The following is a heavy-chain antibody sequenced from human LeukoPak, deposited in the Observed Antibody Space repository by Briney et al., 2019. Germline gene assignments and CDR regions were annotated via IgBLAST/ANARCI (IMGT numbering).Heavy chain of an antibody. CDR3: ARTYDSSGYLRFDY. Sequence: SETLSLTCNVSGASISNYYWSWIRQPPGKELEWIGYIYYSGSTNYNPSLKSRVTISVDTSKNQFSLKLSSVTAADTAVYYCARTYDSSGYLRFDYWGQGTLVTVSS. D-gene: IGHD3-22*01. V-gene: IGHV4-59*08. J-gene: IGHJ4*02. CDR1: GASISNYY. CDR2: IYYSGST.